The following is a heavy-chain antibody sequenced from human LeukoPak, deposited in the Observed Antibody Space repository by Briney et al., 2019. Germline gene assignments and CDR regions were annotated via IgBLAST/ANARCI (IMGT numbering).Heavy chain of an antibody. V-gene: IGHV4-59*01. CDR1: GGSIRSYH. CDR2: IHYSGNT. D-gene: IGHD3-10*01. J-gene: IGHJ5*01. Sequence: PSETLSLTCTVSGGSIRSYHWSWIRQPPGKGLEWIGYIHYSGNTNYNPSLKSRVTISIDTSKNQFSLNLSSVTAADTAVYYCVRNLRGIWFDSWGQGTLVTVSS. CDR3: VRNLRGIWFDS.